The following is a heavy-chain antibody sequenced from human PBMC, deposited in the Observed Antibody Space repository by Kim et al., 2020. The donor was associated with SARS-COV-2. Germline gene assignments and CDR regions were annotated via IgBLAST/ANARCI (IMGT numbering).Heavy chain of an antibody. CDR3: ARDHRRAIAAEATYYFDY. J-gene: IGHJ4*02. V-gene: IGHV3-30*01. Sequence: KGRFTISRDNSKNTLYLQMNSLRAEDTAVYYCARDHRRAIAAEATYYFDYWGQGTLVTVSS. D-gene: IGHD6-13*01.